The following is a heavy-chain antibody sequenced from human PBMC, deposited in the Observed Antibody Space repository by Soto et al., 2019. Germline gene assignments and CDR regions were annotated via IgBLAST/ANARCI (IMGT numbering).Heavy chain of an antibody. CDR2: IYYIGST. CDR1: GGSISSGGYY. Sequence: PSETLSLTCTVSGGSISSGGYYWNWIRQHPGKGLEWIGYIYYIGSTYYNPSLKSRVTIYVDTSKNQFSLKLSSVTAADTAVYYCARQGLAAAGTNWLDXWGQGTLVTVSS. CDR3: ARQGLAAAGTNWLDX. V-gene: IGHV4-31*03. D-gene: IGHD6-13*01. J-gene: IGHJ5*02.